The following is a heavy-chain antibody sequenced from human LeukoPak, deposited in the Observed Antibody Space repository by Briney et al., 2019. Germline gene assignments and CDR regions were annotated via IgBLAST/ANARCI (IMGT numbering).Heavy chain of an antibody. D-gene: IGHD3-22*01. Sequence: SETLSLTCTVSGGSISSGGYYWSWIRQPPGKGLEWIGYIYHSGYTYYNTSLKSRVTISVDGSKNQFSLKLSSVTAADTAVYYCARAVTYYYDSSGYYPSFFDYWGQGTLVTVSS. CDR1: GGSISSGGYY. CDR2: IYHSGYT. J-gene: IGHJ4*02. V-gene: IGHV4-30-2*01. CDR3: ARAVTYYYDSSGYYPSFFDY.